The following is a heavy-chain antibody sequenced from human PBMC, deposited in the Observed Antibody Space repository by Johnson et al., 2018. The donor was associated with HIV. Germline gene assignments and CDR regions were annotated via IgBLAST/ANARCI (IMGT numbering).Heavy chain of an antibody. J-gene: IGHJ3*01. Sequence: VHLVESGGGVVRPGGSLRLSCAASGFTFDDYGMSWVRQVPGKGLEWVSGINWNGGSTRYADSVKGRFNISRDNAKNSLYLQMNIVRAEDTALYYCAKEGIIPTAASVGPPVDLDFWGQGTTVTVSS. CDR1: GFTFDDYG. CDR2: INWNGGST. CDR3: AKEGIIPTAASVGPPVDLDF. D-gene: IGHD4-17*01. V-gene: IGHV3-20*04.